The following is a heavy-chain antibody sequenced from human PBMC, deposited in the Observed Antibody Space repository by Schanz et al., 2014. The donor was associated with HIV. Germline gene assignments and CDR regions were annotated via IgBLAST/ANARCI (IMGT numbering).Heavy chain of an antibody. D-gene: IGHD2-21*02. J-gene: IGHJ6*02. CDR3: ARDSVDAVVTSTDYYSGIDV. Sequence: EVQLAESGGGLVKPGGSLRLSCAASGLTISNYSMNWVRQAPGKGLEWVAFISATGAYMYYADSVKGRFTIARDNAKKSLFLHMNSLRAEDTAIYVCARDSVDAVVTSTDYYSGIDVWGQGTTVTVSS. CDR2: ISATGAYM. CDR1: GLTISNYS. V-gene: IGHV3-21*02.